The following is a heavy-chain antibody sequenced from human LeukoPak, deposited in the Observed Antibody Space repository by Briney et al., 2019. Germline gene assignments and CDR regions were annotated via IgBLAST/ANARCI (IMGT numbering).Heavy chain of an antibody. J-gene: IGHJ4*02. V-gene: IGHV5-51*01. CDR2: IYPGDSDT. D-gene: IGHD4-23*01. CDR3: ARRSYSGKDFDY. CDR1: GYSFSSCW. Sequence: GESLKISCKGSGYSFSSCWIGWVRQMPGKGLEWMGIIYPGDSDTKYSPSFQGQVTISADKSISTAYLQWSSLKASDTALYYCARRSYSGKDFDYWGQGTLVTVSS.